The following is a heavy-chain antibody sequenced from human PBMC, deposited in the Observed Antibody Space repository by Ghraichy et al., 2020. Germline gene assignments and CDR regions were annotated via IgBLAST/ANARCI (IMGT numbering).Heavy chain of an antibody. Sequence: LSLTCAASGFTVSSNYMSWVRQAPGKGLEWVSLIYSGGSTYYADSVRGRFTISRDNSKNTLYLQMNSLRAEDTAVYFCARDGGLGSGCYFSWGQGTLVTVSS. CDR1: GFTVSSNY. D-gene: IGHD1-26*01. V-gene: IGHV3-66*01. CDR3: ARDGGLGSGCYFS. CDR2: IYSGGST. J-gene: IGHJ5*02.